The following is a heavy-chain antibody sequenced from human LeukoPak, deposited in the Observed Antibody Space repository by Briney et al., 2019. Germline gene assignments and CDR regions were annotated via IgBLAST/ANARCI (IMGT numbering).Heavy chain of an antibody. Sequence: SETLSLTCTVSGGSISSGSYYWSWIRQPAGKGLEWIGRIYTSGSTNYNPSLKSRVTISVDTSKNQFSLKLSSVTAADTAVYYCARDYCSSTSCYTGKGNWFDPWGQGTLVTVSS. D-gene: IGHD2-2*02. J-gene: IGHJ5*02. V-gene: IGHV4-61*02. CDR3: ARDYCSSTSCYTGKGNWFDP. CDR1: GGSISSGSYY. CDR2: IYTSGST.